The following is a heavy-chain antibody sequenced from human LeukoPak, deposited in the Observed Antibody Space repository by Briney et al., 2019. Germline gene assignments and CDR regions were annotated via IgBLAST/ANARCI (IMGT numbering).Heavy chain of an antibody. Sequence: PSETLSLTCVVSGGPVSSAPHYWAWIRQSPGKALEWLGTIYYTGSTFDNPSLKSRLTMSVDTANNQFSLKLRSVTAADTAVYYCAREGGPYRPLDYSGQGTLVTVSS. J-gene: IGHJ4*02. V-gene: IGHV4-39*07. CDR1: GGPVSSAPHY. CDR2: IYYTGST. CDR3: AREGGPYRPLDY.